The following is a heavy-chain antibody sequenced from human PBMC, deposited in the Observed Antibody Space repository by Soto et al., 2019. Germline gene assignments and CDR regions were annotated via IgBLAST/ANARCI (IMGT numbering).Heavy chain of an antibody. CDR2: INPNSGGT. V-gene: IGHV1-2*02. CDR3: ARVKQWLDGMDV. CDR1: GYTFTGYY. Sequence: ASVKVSCKASGYTFTGYYMHWVRQAPGQGLEWMGWINPNSGGTNYAQKFQGRVTMTRDTSISTAYMELSRLRSDDTAVYYCARVKQWLDGMDVWGQGTTVTVSS. J-gene: IGHJ6*02. D-gene: IGHD6-19*01.